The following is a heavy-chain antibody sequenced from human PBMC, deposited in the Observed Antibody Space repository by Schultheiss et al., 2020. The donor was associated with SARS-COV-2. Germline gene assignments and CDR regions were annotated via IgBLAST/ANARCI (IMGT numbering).Heavy chain of an antibody. V-gene: IGHV1-2*02. CDR2: INPNSGGT. CDR3: ARDRALWFGELTL. Sequence: ASVKVSCKASGYTFTGYYMHWVRQAPGQGLEWMGWINPNSGGTNYAQKFQGRVTITADKSTSTAYMELSSLRSEDTAVYYCARDRALWFGELTLWGQGTLVTVSS. J-gene: IGHJ4*02. D-gene: IGHD3-10*01. CDR1: GYTFTGYY.